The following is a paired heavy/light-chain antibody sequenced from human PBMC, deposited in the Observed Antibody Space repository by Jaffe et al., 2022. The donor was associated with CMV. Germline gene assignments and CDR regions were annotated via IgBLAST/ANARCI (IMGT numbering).Heavy chain of an antibody. V-gene: IGHV3-9*01. J-gene: IGHJ3*02. D-gene: IGHD3-22*01. CDR2: ISWNSGSI. Sequence: EVQLVESGGGLVQPGRSLRLSCAASGFTFDDYAMHWVRQAPGKGLEWVSGISWNSGSIGYADSVKGRFTISRDNAKNSLYLQMNSLRAEDTALYYCAKDTYDSSGYYHGAFDIWGQGTMVTVSS. CDR3: AKDTYDSSGYYHGAFDI. CDR1: GFTFDDYA.
Light chain of an antibody. CDR2: DVS. J-gene: IGLJ2*01. Sequence: QSALTQPASVSGSPGQSITISCTGTSSDVGGYNYVSWYQQHPGKAPKLMIYDVSNRPSGVSNRFSGSKSGNTASLTISGLQAEDEADYYCSSYTSSSTPYVVFGGGTKLTVL. CDR3: SSYTSSSTPYVV. CDR1: SSDVGGYNY. V-gene: IGLV2-14*03.